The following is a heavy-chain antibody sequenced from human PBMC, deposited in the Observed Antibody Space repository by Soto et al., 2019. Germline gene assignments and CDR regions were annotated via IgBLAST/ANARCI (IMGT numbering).Heavy chain of an antibody. Sequence: PGESLKVSSKHAGCNCPTFWIAWVRQMPGKGLEWMGIIYPGDSDTRYSPSFQGQVTISADKSISTAYLQWSSLKASDTAMYYCAGGGVRGVITRTRDYYGMDVWGQGTTVTVSS. CDR2: IYPGDSDT. D-gene: IGHD3-10*01. CDR3: AGGGVRGVITRTRDYYGMDV. CDR1: GCNCPTFW. J-gene: IGHJ6*02. V-gene: IGHV5-51*01.